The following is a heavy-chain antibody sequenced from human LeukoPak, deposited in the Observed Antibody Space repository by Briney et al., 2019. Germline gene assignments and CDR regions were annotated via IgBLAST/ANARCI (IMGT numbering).Heavy chain of an antibody. CDR2: IYYSGST. CDR3: ARQGGGFWYFDL. D-gene: IGHD6-25*01. Sequence: PSETLSLTCTVSGGSISSYYWSWIRQPPGKGLEWIGYIYYSGSTNYNPSLKSRVTISVDTSKNQSSLKLSSVTAADTAVYYCARQGGGFWYFDLWGRSTLVTVSS. J-gene: IGHJ2*01. CDR1: GGSISSYY. V-gene: IGHV4-59*08.